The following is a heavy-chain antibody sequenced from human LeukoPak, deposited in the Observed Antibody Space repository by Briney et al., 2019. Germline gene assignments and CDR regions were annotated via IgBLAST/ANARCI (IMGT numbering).Heavy chain of an antibody. V-gene: IGHV3-23*01. Sequence: PGGSLRLSCAASGFTFSSYAMSWVRQAPGKGLEWVSAISGSGGSTYYADSVKGRFTISRDNSKNTLYLQMNSLKAEDTAVYYCAKDLYYYDSSGYWPNWGQGTLVTVSS. CDR3: AKDLYYYDSSGYWPN. J-gene: IGHJ4*02. CDR2: ISGSGGST. CDR1: GFTFSSYA. D-gene: IGHD3-22*01.